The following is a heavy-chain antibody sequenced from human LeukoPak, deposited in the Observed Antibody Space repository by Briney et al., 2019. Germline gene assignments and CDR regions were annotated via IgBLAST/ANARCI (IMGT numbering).Heavy chain of an antibody. CDR3: ARLIGITGTPDHYFDF. J-gene: IGHJ4*02. D-gene: IGHD1-7*01. CDR2: IDGSGGST. V-gene: IGHV3-23*01. CDR1: RFTFSRYA. Sequence: HTGGSLRLSCAASRFTFSRYAMSWVRQAPGKGLEWVSTIDGSGGSTYYADSVKGRFTISRDNSKNTLYLQMNSLRAEDTAVYYCARLIGITGTPDHYFDFWGQGTLVTVSS.